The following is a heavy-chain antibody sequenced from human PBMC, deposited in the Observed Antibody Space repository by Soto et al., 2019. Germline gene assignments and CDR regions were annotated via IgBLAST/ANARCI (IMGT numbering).Heavy chain of an antibody. V-gene: IGHV3-30*18. CDR2: ISYDGSNK. D-gene: IGHD3-10*01. Sequence: QVQLVESGGGVVQPGRSLRLSWAASGFTFSSYVMHWVRQAPGKGLEWVAVISYDGSNKNYADSVKGRFTITRDNSKNTLYVQMNSLRAEDTAVYYCAKGSGSYSPHCDSWGQGTLVTVSS. J-gene: IGHJ4*02. CDR1: GFTFSSYV. CDR3: AKGSGSYSPHCDS.